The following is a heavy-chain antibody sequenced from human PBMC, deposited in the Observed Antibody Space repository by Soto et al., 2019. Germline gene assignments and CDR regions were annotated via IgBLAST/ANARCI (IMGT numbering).Heavy chain of an antibody. Sequence: GGSLRLSCAASGFTFSSYSMNWVRQAPGKGLEWVSYISSSSSTIYYADSVKGRFTISRDNAKNSLYLQMNSLRAEDTAVYYCARDHDFWSGYYIPYYYMDVWGKGTTVTVSS. D-gene: IGHD3-3*01. CDR1: GFTFSSYS. CDR3: ARDHDFWSGYYIPYYYMDV. J-gene: IGHJ6*03. CDR2: ISSSSSTI. V-gene: IGHV3-48*01.